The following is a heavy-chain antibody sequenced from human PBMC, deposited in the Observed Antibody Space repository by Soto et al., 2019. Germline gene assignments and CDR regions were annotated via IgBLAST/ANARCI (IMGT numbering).Heavy chain of an antibody. CDR1: GYTFTSYD. CDR2: MNPNSGNT. Sequence: QVQLVQSGAEVKKPGASVKVSCKASGYTFTSYDINWVRQATGQGLEWMGWMNPNSGNTGYAQKFQGRVTMTRNTSISTDYMELSSLRSEDTAVYYCARAGTTVLTPYYYYGMDVWGQGTTVTVSS. D-gene: IGHD4-17*01. V-gene: IGHV1-8*01. CDR3: ARAGTTVLTPYYYYGMDV. J-gene: IGHJ6*02.